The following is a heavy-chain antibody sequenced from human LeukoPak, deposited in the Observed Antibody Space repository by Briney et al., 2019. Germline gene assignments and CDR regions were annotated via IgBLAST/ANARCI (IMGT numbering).Heavy chain of an antibody. CDR2: IYYSGST. V-gene: IGHV4-39*07. Sequence: PSETLSLTCVVSGGSISSTSYYWGWIRQPPGKGLEWIGSIYYSGSTYYNPSLKSRVTMSVDTSKNQFSLKLSFVTAADTAVYYCARDLYYYGSGSYYKGSLNWFDPWGQGTLVTVSS. D-gene: IGHD3-10*01. CDR3: ARDLYYYGSGSYYKGSLNWFDP. CDR1: GGSISSTSYY. J-gene: IGHJ5*02.